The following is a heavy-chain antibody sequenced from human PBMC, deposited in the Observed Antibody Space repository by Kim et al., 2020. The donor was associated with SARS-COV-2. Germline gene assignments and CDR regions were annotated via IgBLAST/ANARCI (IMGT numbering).Heavy chain of an antibody. D-gene: IGHD3-10*01. Sequence: PSLKSRVTISVDTSKNQFSLKLSSVTAADTAVYYCARVLGFGESDDWFDPWGQGTLVTVSS. V-gene: IGHV4-59*01. CDR3: ARVLGFGESDDWFDP. J-gene: IGHJ5*02.